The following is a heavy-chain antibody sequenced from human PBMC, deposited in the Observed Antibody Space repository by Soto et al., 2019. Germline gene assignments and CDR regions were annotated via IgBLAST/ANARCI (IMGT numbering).Heavy chain of an antibody. CDR3: AGGQYYFDY. Sequence: QVQLVESGGGVVQPGRSLRLSCAASGFPFSSYGMHWVRQAPGKGLEWVAHTSYDGSNKHYTDSVKGRFTISRDNSKNMLYLQMSSLRAEDTAVYYCAGGQYYFDYCGQGTRVSVSS. CDR2: TSYDGSNK. J-gene: IGHJ4*02. CDR1: GFPFSSYG. V-gene: IGHV3-30*03. D-gene: IGHD2-15*01.